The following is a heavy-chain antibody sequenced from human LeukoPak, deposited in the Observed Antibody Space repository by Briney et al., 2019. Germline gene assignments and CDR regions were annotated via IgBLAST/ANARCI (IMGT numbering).Heavy chain of an antibody. CDR1: GFTFSDYY. Sequence: GGSLRLSCAASGFTFSDYYMSWIRQAPGKGLEWVSYISSSGSTIYYADSVKRRFTISRDNARNTLYLQLSSLRAEDSAVYCCARATFQPGLIDSWGQGTLVTVSS. CDR3: ARATFQPGLIDS. J-gene: IGHJ4*02. D-gene: IGHD2-2*01. V-gene: IGHV3-11*04. CDR2: ISSSGSTI.